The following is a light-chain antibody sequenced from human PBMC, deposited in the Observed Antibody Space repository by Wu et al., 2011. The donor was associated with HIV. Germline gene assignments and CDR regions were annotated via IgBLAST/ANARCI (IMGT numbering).Light chain of an antibody. CDR2: DAS. CDR3: QQRSNSYT. V-gene: IGKV3-11*01. J-gene: IGKJ2*01. CDR1: QNINTY. Sequence: EIVLTQSPATLSLSPRERATLSCRASQNINTYLAWYQQKPGQAPRLLIYDASNRATGIPPRFSGRGSGTDFTLTISSLEPEDFAVYYCQQRSNSYTFGQGTKLEIK.